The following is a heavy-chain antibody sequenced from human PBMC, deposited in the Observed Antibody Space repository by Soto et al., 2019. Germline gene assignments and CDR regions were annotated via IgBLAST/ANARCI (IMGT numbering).Heavy chain of an antibody. CDR1: GFTFSSYW. J-gene: IGHJ4*02. Sequence: VGSLRLSCAASGFTFSSYWMHWVRQAPGKGLVWVSRINPDGSATNYADSVKGRFTISRDNAKNTLYLQMNSLRAEDTAVFYCGRGGSDSPMAPGYWGQGTLVTVSS. D-gene: IGHD5-18*01. V-gene: IGHV3-74*01. CDR3: GRGGSDSPMAPGY. CDR2: INPDGSAT.